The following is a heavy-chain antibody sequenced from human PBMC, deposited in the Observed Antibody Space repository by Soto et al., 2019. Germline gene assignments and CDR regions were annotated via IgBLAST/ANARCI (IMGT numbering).Heavy chain of an antibody. J-gene: IGHJ4*02. CDR3: ARDRYGSGYYFDY. V-gene: IGHV3-33*08. CDR1: GFTFSGFTFSSYG. Sequence: PGGSLRLSCTASGFTFSGFTFSSYGMHWVRQAPGKGLEWVAVIWYDGSNKYYADSVKGRFTISRDNSKNTLYLQMNSLRAEDTAVYYCARDRYGSGYYFDYWGQGTLVTVSS. CDR2: IWYDGSNK. D-gene: IGHD3-10*01.